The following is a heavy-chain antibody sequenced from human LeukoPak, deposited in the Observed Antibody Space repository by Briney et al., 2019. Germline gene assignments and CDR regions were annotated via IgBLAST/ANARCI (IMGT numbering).Heavy chain of an antibody. J-gene: IGHJ4*02. CDR2: ISYDGSNK. D-gene: IGHD2-2*01. V-gene: IGHV3-30-3*01. Sequence: GRSLRLSCAASGFTFSSYAMHWVRQAPGKGPEWVAVISYDGSNKYYADSVKGRFTISRDNSKNTLCLQVSSLRGEDTAVYYCARRSEYQLLPGDYWGQGTLVTVSS. CDR1: GFTFSSYA. CDR3: ARRSEYQLLPGDY.